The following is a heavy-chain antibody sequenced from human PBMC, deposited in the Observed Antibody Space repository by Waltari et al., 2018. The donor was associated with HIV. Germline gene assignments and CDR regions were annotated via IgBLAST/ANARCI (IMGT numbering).Heavy chain of an antibody. CDR1: GYIFTTSW. V-gene: IGHV5-51*03. CDR3: ARLFYYDTTGYINNAFDI. J-gene: IGHJ3*02. D-gene: IGHD3-22*01. CDR2: IYPFDSDT. Sequence: EVQLVQSGAEVRKSGESLKSSCKASGYIFTTSWTAWVRQMSGEGLEWMGIIYPFDSDTRYNPSFEGQITISADKSLATAYLEWSNLNASDAAIYYCARLFYYDTTGYINNAFDIWGQGTVVTVS.